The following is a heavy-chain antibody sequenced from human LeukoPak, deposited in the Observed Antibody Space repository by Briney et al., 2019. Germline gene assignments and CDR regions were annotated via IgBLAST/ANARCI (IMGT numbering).Heavy chain of an antibody. CDR1: GFTFSSYG. D-gene: IGHD4-11*01. V-gene: IGHV3-30*02. CDR2: IRYDGSK. Sequence: GGSLRLSCAASGFTFSSYGMHWVRQAPGKGLEWVAFIRYDGSKYYADSVKGRFTISRDNSKNTLYLQMNSLRAEDTAVYYCASGTDYTPFDYWGQGTLVTVSS. CDR3: ASGTDYTPFDY. J-gene: IGHJ4*02.